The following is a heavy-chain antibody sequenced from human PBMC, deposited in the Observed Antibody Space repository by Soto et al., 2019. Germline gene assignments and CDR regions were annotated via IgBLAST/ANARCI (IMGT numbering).Heavy chain of an antibody. CDR1: GGSISSGVYY. V-gene: IGHV4-61*08. J-gene: IGHJ5*02. Sequence: SETLSLTCTVSGGSISSGVYYSSLIRQHPGKGLEWIGYIYYSGSTNYNPSLKSRVTISVDTSKNQFSLKLSSVTAADTAVHYCARALLGYSSSDRPRFDPWGQGTLVTVSS. CDR3: ARALLGYSSSDRPRFDP. D-gene: IGHD6-13*01. CDR2: IYYSGST.